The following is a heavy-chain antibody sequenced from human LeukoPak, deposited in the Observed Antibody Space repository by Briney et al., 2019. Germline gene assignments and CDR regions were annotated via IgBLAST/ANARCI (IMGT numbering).Heavy chain of an antibody. Sequence: SETLSLTCTVSGGAVGSSYWSWVRQPPGKGLEWIGYIYDIDRTNFNPSFESRVTISVDTPRSQFFLRLSSVTAADTAVYYCARGGDYYDILTGYYSPFDYWGQGTLVTVSS. CDR1: GGAVGSSY. CDR2: IYDIDRT. J-gene: IGHJ4*02. D-gene: IGHD3-9*01. CDR3: ARGGDYYDILTGYYSPFDY. V-gene: IGHV4-59*02.